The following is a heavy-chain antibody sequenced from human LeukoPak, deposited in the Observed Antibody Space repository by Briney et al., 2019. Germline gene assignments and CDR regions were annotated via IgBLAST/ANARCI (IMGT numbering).Heavy chain of an antibody. CDR3: SRFYSSGWASGAFDI. V-gene: IGHV3-49*04. D-gene: IGHD3-22*01. CDR2: IRNKANGGTT. J-gene: IGHJ3*02. Sequence: GGSLRLSCTTSGSTFSDYAVSWVRQAPGKGLEWIGLIRNKANGGTTEYAASVKGRFTISRDDSKTIAHLQMSSLKTEDTAVYYCSRFYSSGWASGAFDIWGQGTMVTVSS. CDR1: GSTFSDYA.